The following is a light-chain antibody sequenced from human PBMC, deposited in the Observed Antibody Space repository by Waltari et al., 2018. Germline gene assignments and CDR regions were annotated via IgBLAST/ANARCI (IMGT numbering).Light chain of an antibody. Sequence: IVMTQSPATLSVSPGERATLSCRARRRVSRRLAWYQQKTGQAPRLIIYHASTRATGVPTRCSGSGSETEFTLTISSLQSEDFAVYDCQRYNNGGKTFGPGTKLEIK. CDR2: HAS. V-gene: IGKV3-15*01. CDR3: QRYNNGGKT. CDR1: RRVSRR. J-gene: IGKJ2*01.